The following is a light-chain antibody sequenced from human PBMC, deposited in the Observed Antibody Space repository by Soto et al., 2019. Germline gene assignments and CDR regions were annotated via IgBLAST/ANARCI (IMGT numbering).Light chain of an antibody. Sequence: DIQMSQSPSTVSAPEGDRVTISCRASQSVSICLAWYRQKPGRAPKLVIYNSSILESGVPSRFSGSGSGTEFTLTISRLQPDDLAEYYDQLHDSSTGTFGQTTGVEV. J-gene: IGKJ1*01. CDR1: QSVSIC. V-gene: IGKV1-5*03. CDR2: NSS. CDR3: QLHDSSTGT.